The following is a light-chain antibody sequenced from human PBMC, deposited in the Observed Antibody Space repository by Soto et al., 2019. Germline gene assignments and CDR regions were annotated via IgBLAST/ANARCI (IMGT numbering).Light chain of an antibody. V-gene: IGKV3-11*01. CDR3: QQRSKWPRT. CDR2: DAS. J-gene: IGKJ1*01. Sequence: EIVMTQSPSTLSLSPGEGVTLSCRASESVRSKVAWYQQKPGQAPRLLIYDASNRATGIPARFSGSGSGTDFTLTISSLEPEDFALYYCQQRSKWPRTFGQGTKVDIK. CDR1: ESVRSK.